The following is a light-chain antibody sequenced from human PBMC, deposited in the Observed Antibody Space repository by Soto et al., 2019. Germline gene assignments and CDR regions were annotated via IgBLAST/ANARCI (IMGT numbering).Light chain of an antibody. CDR2: GVS. CDR1: QRLSASD. J-gene: IGKJ3*01. Sequence: IVLKHSPRTLSLSKGQRATLSCRASQRLSASDIAWYQQKPGQAPKFLIYGVSSRATGIPDRFSGSGSGTDFTLTISSLEPEDFAVYYCQQRSKWATFGPGTKVDIK. V-gene: IGKV3D-20*02. CDR3: QQRSKWAT.